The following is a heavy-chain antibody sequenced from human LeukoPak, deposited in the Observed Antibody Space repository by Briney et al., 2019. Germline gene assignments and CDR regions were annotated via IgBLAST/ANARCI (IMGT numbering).Heavy chain of an antibody. CDR2: INDSGSS. V-gene: IGHV4-34*01. J-gene: IGHJ4*02. D-gene: IGHD3-10*01. CDR3: ARMDVRGSGILPPDY. CDR1: GGSFSGYY. Sequence: SETLSLTCAVYGGSFSGYYWSWIRQPPGRGLEWLGEINDSGSSNYNPSLKSRATMSMTTSQSQFSLKLSSVTAADTAVYYCARMDVRGSGILPPDYWGQGTLVTVSS.